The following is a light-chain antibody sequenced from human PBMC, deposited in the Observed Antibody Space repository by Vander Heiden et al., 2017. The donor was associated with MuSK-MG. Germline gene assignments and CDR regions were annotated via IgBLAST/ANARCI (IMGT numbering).Light chain of an antibody. J-gene: IGLJ1*01. CDR3: TSRTTSGLHV. CDR2: DVN. CDR1: SIDVGGSNF. Sequence: QSALTQPASVSGSPGQSIAISCTGTSIDVGGSNFFPWYQQYPGKAPKLMLYDVNVRPSGISDRFAGSKSGDTATLTISGLQAEDEADYYCTSRTTSGLHVFGTGTMVTVL. V-gene: IGLV2-14*01.